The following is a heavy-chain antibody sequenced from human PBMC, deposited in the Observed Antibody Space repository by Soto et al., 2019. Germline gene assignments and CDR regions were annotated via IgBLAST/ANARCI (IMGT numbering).Heavy chain of an antibody. J-gene: IGHJ6*02. Sequence: PAELSCEACGKRLGNASLSWVRQATGQGLEWMGGIIPMFGSVDYAQKFLGRLTVTVDEATTTAYMELSSLRPEDTAVYYCAREANGYRGAFSYYGMDVSGQGTTVT. V-gene: IGHV1-69*01. CDR2: IIPMFGSV. CDR1: GKRLGNAS. CDR3: AREANGYRGAFSYYGMDV. D-gene: IGHD6-25*01.